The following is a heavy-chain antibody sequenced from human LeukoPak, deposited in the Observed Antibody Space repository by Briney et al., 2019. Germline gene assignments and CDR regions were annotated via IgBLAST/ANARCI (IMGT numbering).Heavy chain of an antibody. D-gene: IGHD6-19*01. J-gene: IGHJ4*02. CDR3: AKDQSPYSSGCDY. V-gene: IGHV3-48*03. CDR1: GFTFSSYE. CDR2: ISSSGSTI. Sequence: PGGSLRLSCAASGFTFSSYEMNWVRQAPGKGLEWVSCISSSGSTIYYADSVKGRFTISRDNAKNSLYLQMNSLRAEDTALYYCAKDQSPYSSGCDYWGQGTLVTVSS.